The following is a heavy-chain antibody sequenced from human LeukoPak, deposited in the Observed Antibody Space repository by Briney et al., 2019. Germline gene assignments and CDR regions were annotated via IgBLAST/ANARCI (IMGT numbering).Heavy chain of an antibody. J-gene: IGHJ4*02. V-gene: IGHV4-34*01. CDR3: ARGQWGYNSYYFDY. CDR2: INHSGST. Sequence: SETLSLTCTVSGGSISSYYWSWIRQPPGKGLEWIGEINHSGSTNYNPSLKSRVTISVDTSKNQFSLKLSSVTAADTAVYYCARGQWGYNSYYFDYWGQGTLVTVSS. D-gene: IGHD5-24*01. CDR1: GGSISSYY.